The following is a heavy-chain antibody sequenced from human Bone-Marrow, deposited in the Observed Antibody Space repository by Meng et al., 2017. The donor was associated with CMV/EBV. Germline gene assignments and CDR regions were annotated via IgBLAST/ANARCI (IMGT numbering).Heavy chain of an antibody. CDR2: IYYSGST. J-gene: IGHJ1*01. CDR3: ARVDEYFQH. Sequence: SETLSLTCTVSGGSISSYYWSWIRQPPGKGLEWIGSIYYSGSTYYNPSLKSRVTISVDTSKNQFSLKLSSVTAADTAVYYCARVDEYFQHWGQGTRVTGSS. CDR1: GGSISSYY. V-gene: IGHV4-59*05.